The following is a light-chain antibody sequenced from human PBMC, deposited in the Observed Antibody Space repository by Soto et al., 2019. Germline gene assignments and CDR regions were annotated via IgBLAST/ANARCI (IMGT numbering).Light chain of an antibody. CDR1: QSISTF. V-gene: IGKV1-39*01. Sequence: DIQLTQSPSSLSASVGDRVSVTCRASQSISTFLNWYQQRPGEAPKLLIYAASSLQSGVHSRFSGSGSGADFTLTIGSLQPEYFATYYWQRSYTSPLTFGQGTKVEVK. CDR2: AAS. CDR3: QRSYTSPLT. J-gene: IGKJ1*01.